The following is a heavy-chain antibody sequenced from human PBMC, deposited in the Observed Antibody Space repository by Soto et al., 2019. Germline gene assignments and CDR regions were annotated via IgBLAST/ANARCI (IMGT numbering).Heavy chain of an antibody. Sequence: QAQLVQSGPEVQKPGASMKVSCKASAFNLRSYSIHWVRQAPGQRLEWMGQINGDSGNPRYSHRFEGRVTFKRDTDASTATLELHSLRPEDTAVYYCGRGAGTSKIYAMGMDVWGQGTAVSVSS. V-gene: IGHV1-3*01. J-gene: IGHJ6*02. CDR2: INGDSGNP. CDR1: AFNLRSYS. CDR3: GRGAGTSKIYAMGMDV. D-gene: IGHD2-2*01.